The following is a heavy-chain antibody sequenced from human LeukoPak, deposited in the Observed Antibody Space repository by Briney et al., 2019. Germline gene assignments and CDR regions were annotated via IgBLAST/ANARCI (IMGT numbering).Heavy chain of an antibody. Sequence: PSETLSLTCTVSGGSVTGNRNYWGWVRQAPEKGLEWIGSIYYSGSAYYNPSLKSRLTISLDTSKNQFSLKLSSVTAADSAVYYCTRGLSMAAGATWGQGALVTVSS. D-gene: IGHD6-13*01. CDR1: GGSVTGNRNY. J-gene: IGHJ4*02. CDR2: IYYSGSA. V-gene: IGHV4-39*07. CDR3: TRGLSMAAGAT.